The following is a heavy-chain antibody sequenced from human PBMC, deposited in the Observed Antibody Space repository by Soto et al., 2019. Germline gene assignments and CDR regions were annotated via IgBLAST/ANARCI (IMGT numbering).Heavy chain of an antibody. J-gene: IGHJ6*02. CDR2: VYYSGST. Sequence: SETLSLTCTVSGGSISSVDYYWSWIRQPPGKGLEGIGDVYYSGSTYYNPSLKSRVTISVDTSKNQFSLKLSSVTAADTAVYYCARDPKRPRYFDWWDGGSYGMHXWGQVTTVTVS. CDR1: GGSISSVDYY. D-gene: IGHD3-9*01. V-gene: IGHV4-30-4*01. CDR3: ARDPKRPRYFDWWDGGSYGMHX.